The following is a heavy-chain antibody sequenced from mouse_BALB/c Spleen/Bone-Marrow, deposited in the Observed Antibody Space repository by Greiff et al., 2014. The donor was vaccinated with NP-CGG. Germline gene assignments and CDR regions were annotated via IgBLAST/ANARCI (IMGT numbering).Heavy chain of an antibody. CDR3: ARFITTGAMDY. J-gene: IGHJ4*01. Sequence: QVQLQQPGPGQVAPSQSLSITCTVSGFSLSRYNVHWVRQPPGKGLEWLGVIWGGGNTDYNSGLKSRLSISKDNSKGQVFLKMNSLQTDDTAMYCCARFITTGAMDYWGQGTSVTVSS. D-gene: IGHD1-1*01. CDR2: IWGGGNT. V-gene: IGHV2-6-4*01. CDR1: GFSLSRYN.